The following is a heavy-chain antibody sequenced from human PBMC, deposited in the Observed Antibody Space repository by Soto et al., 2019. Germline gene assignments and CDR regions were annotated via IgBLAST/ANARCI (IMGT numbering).Heavy chain of an antibody. CDR3: AGVSGSYYYGMDV. J-gene: IGHJ6*02. Sequence: QVQLQESGPGLVKPSGTLSLTCAVSGGSISSSNWWSWVRQPPGKGLEWIGEIYHSGSTNYNPSLKSRVTISVDKAKNQFSLKLSYVTAADTAVYYCAGVSGSYYYGMDVWGQGTTVTVSS. CDR2: IYHSGST. V-gene: IGHV4-4*02. D-gene: IGHD1-26*01. CDR1: GGSISSSNW.